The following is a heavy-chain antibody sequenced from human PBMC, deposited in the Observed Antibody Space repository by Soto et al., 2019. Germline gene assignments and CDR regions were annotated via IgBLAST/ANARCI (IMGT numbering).Heavy chain of an antibody. CDR1: GGSISSANNY. D-gene: IGHD2-21*01. V-gene: IGHV4-31*03. CDR3: AGEGGDGFDN. Sequence: SETLSLTCSVSGGSISSANNYWSWNRQHPGKGLEWIGYIYYSGSTYYNPSLKSRLTISVDPPKNQSSLKLNSVTAADTSLYYCAGEGGDGFDNWGQGTLVTVSS. CDR2: IYYSGST. J-gene: IGHJ4*02.